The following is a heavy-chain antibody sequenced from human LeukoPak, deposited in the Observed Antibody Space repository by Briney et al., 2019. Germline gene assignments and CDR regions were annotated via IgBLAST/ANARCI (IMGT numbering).Heavy chain of an antibody. CDR2: IYYSGST. CDR3: ARVMDCSSTSCQSYYYYYGMDV. V-gene: IGHV4-28*03. CDR1: GYSISSSNW. Sequence: SETLSLTCAVSGYSISSSNWWGWIRQPPGKGLEWIGYIYYSGSTYYNPSLKSRVTMSVDTSKNQFSLKLSSVTAVDTAVYYCARVMDCSSTSCQSYYYYYGMDVWGQGTTVTVSS. D-gene: IGHD2-2*01. J-gene: IGHJ6*02.